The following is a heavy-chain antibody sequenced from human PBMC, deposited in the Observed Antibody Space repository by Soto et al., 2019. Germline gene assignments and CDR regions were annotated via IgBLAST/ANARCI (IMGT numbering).Heavy chain of an antibody. Sequence: PSETLSLTCAVYGGSFSGYYWSWIRQHPGKGLEWIGEINHSGSTNYNPSLKSRVTISVDTSKNQFSLKLSSVTAADTAVYYCARAVGYYYDSSGPYAFDIWGQGTMVTVSS. D-gene: IGHD3-22*01. J-gene: IGHJ3*02. CDR2: INHSGST. CDR1: GGSFSGYY. V-gene: IGHV4-34*01. CDR3: ARAVGYYYDSSGPYAFDI.